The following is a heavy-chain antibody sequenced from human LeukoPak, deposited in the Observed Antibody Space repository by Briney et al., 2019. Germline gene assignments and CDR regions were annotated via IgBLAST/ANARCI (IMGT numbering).Heavy chain of an antibody. CDR2: IYPGDSDT. D-gene: IGHD5-12*01. Sequence: GESLKISCRGSGYSFTSYGIGWVRQMPGKGLEWMGIIYPGDSDTKYSPSFQGQVTISADKSISTAYLQWSSLKASDTAMYYCARQEDIITTTGFDYWGPGTLVTVSS. J-gene: IGHJ4*02. CDR1: GYSFTSYG. CDR3: ARQEDIITTTGFDY. V-gene: IGHV5-51*01.